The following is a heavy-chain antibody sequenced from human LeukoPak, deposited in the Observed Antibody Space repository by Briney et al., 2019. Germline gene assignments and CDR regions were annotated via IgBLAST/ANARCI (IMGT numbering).Heavy chain of an antibody. CDR2: IKQDGSEK. V-gene: IGHV3-7*01. CDR3: ARETDSSGYYFDYYYGMDV. CDR1: GFTFSSYW. D-gene: IGHD3-22*01. Sequence: PGGSLRLSCAASGFTFSSYWMSWVRQAPGKGLEWVANIKQDGSEKYYVDSVKGRFTISRDNAKNSLYLQMNSLRAEDTAVYYCARETDSSGYYFDYYYGMDVWGQGTTVTVSS. J-gene: IGHJ6*02.